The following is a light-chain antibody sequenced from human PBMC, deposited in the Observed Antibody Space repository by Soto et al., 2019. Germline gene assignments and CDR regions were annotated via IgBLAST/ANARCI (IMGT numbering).Light chain of an antibody. CDR2: AAS. Sequence: IQLTQSPSSLSASVGDRITITCRASQGIGNDLGWYQQKRGKAPRLLIYAASILQSGVPSRFSGSGSGTDFTLTISSLQPEDFATYYCLQDYIYPWTFGQGTKVDIK. CDR1: QGIGND. V-gene: IGKV1-6*01. J-gene: IGKJ1*01. CDR3: LQDYIYPWT.